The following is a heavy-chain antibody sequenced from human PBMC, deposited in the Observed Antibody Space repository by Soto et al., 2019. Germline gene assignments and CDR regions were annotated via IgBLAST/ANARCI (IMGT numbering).Heavy chain of an antibody. V-gene: IGHV1-69*02. D-gene: IGHD3-10*01. CDR3: ASRYGSGYRAFDY. Sequence: QVQLVQSGAEVKRPGSSVKVSCKASGDTFNFYSINWVRQAPGLGLEWMGRVNPIVSMSNYAQKFQGRVTPPADKSTSTAYMELSSLRSEDTAIYSCASRYGSGYRAFDYWGQGARVTASS. CDR1: GDTFNFYS. CDR2: VNPIVSMS. J-gene: IGHJ4*02.